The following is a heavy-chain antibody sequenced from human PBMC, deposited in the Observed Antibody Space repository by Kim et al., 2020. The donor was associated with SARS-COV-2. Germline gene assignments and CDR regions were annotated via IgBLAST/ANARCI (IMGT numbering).Heavy chain of an antibody. CDR3: ARDLGTTEGMDV. D-gene: IGHD4-4*01. V-gene: IGHV3-53*01. Sequence: YYAYSVKGRFPISRDNSKNPLYLQMNSLRAEDTAVYYCARDLGTTEGMDVCGQGTTVTVSS. J-gene: IGHJ6*02.